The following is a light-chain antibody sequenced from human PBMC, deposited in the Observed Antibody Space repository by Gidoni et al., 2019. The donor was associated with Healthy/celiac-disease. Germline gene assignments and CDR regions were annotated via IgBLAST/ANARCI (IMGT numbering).Light chain of an antibody. J-gene: IGKJ3*01. Sequence: EIVLTQSPGTLSLSPGERATLSCRASQSVSSSYLAGYQQKPGQAPRLLIYGASSRATGIPDRFSGSGSGTDFTLTISRLEPEDFAVYYCQQYGSSFTFXPXTKVDIK. CDR3: QQYGSSFT. CDR2: GAS. CDR1: QSVSSSY. V-gene: IGKV3-20*01.